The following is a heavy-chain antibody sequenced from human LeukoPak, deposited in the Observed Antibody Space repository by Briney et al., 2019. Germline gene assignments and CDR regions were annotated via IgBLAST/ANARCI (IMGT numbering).Heavy chain of an antibody. Sequence: SVKVSCKASGGTFSSYAISWVRQAPGQGLEWMGRIIPIFGTANYAQKFQGRVTITTDESTSTAYMELSSLRSEDTAVYYCAREEVTTPHHFDYWGQGTLVTVSS. CDR1: GGTFSSYA. CDR3: AREEVTTPHHFDY. D-gene: IGHD4-17*01. CDR2: IIPIFGTA. J-gene: IGHJ4*02. V-gene: IGHV1-69*05.